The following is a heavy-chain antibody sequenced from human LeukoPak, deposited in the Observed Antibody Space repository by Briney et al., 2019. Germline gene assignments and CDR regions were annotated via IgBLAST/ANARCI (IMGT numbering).Heavy chain of an antibody. D-gene: IGHD3-9*01. Sequence: SETLSLTCTVSGGSISSSSYYWGWIRQPPGKGLEWIGRIYYSGSTYYNPSLKSRVTISVDTSKNQFSLKLSSVTAADTAVYYCARQDYDILTGSSSFDPWGQGTLVTVSS. V-gene: IGHV4-39*01. CDR2: IYYSGST. CDR1: GGSISSSSYY. J-gene: IGHJ5*02. CDR3: ARQDYDILTGSSSFDP.